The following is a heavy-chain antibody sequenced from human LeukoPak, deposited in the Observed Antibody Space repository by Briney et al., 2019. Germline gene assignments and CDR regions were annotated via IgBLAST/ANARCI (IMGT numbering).Heavy chain of an antibody. J-gene: IGHJ4*02. CDR1: GGSFSGYY. Sequence: SETQSLTCAAYGGSFSGYYWSWIRQPPGKGLEWIGEINHSGSTNYNPSLKSRVTISVDTSKNQFSLKLSSVTAADTAVYYCAREDQHYFDYWGQGTLVTVSS. V-gene: IGHV4-34*01. CDR2: INHSGST. D-gene: IGHD2-2*01. CDR3: AREDQHYFDY.